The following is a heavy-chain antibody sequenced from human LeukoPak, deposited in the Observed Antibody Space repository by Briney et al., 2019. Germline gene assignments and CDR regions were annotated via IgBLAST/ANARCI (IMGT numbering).Heavy chain of an antibody. CDR3: ARDPGDYQEWYYFDY. D-gene: IGHD4-17*01. CDR1: GFTFSSYA. Sequence: PGGSLRLSCAASGFTFSSYAMHWVRQAPGKRLEWVAVISYDGSNKYYADSVKGRFTISRDNSKNTLYLQMNSLRAEDTAVYYCARDPGDYQEWYYFDYWGQGTLVTVSS. V-gene: IGHV3-30-3*01. J-gene: IGHJ4*02. CDR2: ISYDGSNK.